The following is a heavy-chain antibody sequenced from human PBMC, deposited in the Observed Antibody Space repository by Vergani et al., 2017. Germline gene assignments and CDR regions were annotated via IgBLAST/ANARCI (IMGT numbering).Heavy chain of an antibody. D-gene: IGHD1-1*01. CDR1: EYSFGNYW. J-gene: IGHJ4*02. V-gene: IGHV5-51*01. CDR2: IYPADSDT. CDR3: ARHTTYTDS. Sequence: EVELVQSGPEMRKPGESLKIFCKGSEYSFGNYWIGWVRQMPGKGLEWMGIIYPADSDTRYSPSFQRQVTISADQSISTAFLQWDSLKASDTALYYCARHTTYTDSWGQGTLVTVSS.